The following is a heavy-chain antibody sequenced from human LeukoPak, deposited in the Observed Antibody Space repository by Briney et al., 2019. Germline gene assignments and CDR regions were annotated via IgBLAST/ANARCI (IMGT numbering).Heavy chain of an antibody. CDR2: IYTSGST. CDR3: ARDTLVGATSN. Sequence: SETLSLTCTVSAGSISSGSYYWSWIRQPAGKGLEWIGRIYTSGSTIYNPSLKSRVTISVDTSKNQFSLKLSSVTAADTAVYYCARDTLVGATSNWGQGTLVTVSS. J-gene: IGHJ4*02. V-gene: IGHV4-61*02. D-gene: IGHD1-26*01. CDR1: AGSISSGSYY.